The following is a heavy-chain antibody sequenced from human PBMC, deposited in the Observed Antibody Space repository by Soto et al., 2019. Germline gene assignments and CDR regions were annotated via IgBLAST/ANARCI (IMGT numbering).Heavy chain of an antibody. J-gene: IGHJ4*02. Sequence: EVQLVESGGDLVQPGGSLRLSCAASGVTFSVTWMTWVRQAPGKGLEWVATIKGDGSEKHYVDSVKGRFTISRDNANNSVYLAMNCLRVDDTAGCYCGRGDGFWTNNWGQGTLVTVSS. CDR2: IKGDGSEK. D-gene: IGHD1-1*01. V-gene: IGHV3-7*04. CDR1: GVTFSVTW. CDR3: GRGDGFWTNN.